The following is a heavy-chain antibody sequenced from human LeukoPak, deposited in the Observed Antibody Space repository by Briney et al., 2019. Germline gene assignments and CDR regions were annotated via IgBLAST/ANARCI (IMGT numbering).Heavy chain of an antibody. CDR3: ARTYNPDY. CDR2: VRYDGNNK. D-gene: IGHD1-14*01. Sequence: GRSLRLSCTPPGVPFSSTAMHWVRQAPARGLEWVSYVRYDGNNKYYGDSVKGRLTVSRDNSKNTLYLQMNSLRVEDTAVYYCARTYNPDYWGQGTLVTVSS. J-gene: IGHJ4*02. CDR1: GVPFSSTA. V-gene: IGHV3-30*02.